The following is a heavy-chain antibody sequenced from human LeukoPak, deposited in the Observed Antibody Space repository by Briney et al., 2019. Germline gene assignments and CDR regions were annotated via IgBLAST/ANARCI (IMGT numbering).Heavy chain of an antibody. V-gene: IGHV4-59*01. CDR2: IYYSGST. CDR1: GGSISSYY. Sequence: SETLSLTCTVSGGSISSYYWSWIRQPPGKGLEWIGYIYYSGSTNYNPSLKSRVTISVDTSKNQFSLKLSSVTAADTAVYYCARAPTNYYYYYMDVWGKGTTVTVSS. J-gene: IGHJ6*03. CDR3: ARAPTNYYYYYMDV. D-gene: IGHD5-24*01.